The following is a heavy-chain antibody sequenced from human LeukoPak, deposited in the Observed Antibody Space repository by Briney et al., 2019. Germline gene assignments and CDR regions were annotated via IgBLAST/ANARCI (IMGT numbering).Heavy chain of an antibody. CDR3: ARDGIAAAGDLDY. CDR1: GFTFSSYW. Sequence: GGSLRLSCAASGFTFSSYWMHWVRHAPGKGLVWVSRINSDGSSTSYADSVKGRFTISRDNAKNTLYLQMNSLRAEDTAVYYCARDGIAAAGDLDYWGQGTLVTVSS. CDR2: INSDGSST. V-gene: IGHV3-74*01. J-gene: IGHJ4*02. D-gene: IGHD6-13*01.